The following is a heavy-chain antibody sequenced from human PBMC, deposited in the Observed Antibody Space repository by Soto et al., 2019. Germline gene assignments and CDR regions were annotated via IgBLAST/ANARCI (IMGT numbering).Heavy chain of an antibody. Sequence: SVKVSCQASFGTIRSYAISWVRQAPGQGLEWMGGIIPIFGTANYAQKFQGRVTITADESTSTAYMELSSLRSEDTAVYYCARVVGYGSSTSCYLHYYYREMEVWGQGNTVTVS. J-gene: IGHJ6*02. CDR1: FGTIRSYA. CDR3: ARVVGYGSSTSCYLHYYYREMEV. V-gene: IGHV1-69*01. CDR2: IIPIFGTA. D-gene: IGHD2-2*01.